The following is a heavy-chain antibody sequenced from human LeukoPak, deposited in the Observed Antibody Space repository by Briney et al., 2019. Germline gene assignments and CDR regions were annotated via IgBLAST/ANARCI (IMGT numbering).Heavy chain of an antibody. CDR3: GYTNNFYH. CDR1: GLSISGQW. D-gene: IGHD3-16*02. V-gene: IGHV3-7*01. CDR2: IKRDGSEE. J-gene: IGHJ4*02. Sequence: QSGGSLRLSCVASGLSISGQWMNWVRQAPGQGLEWVANIKRDGSEEYYVDSVKGRFTVSRDDGRNSVSLQVNSVRAEDTAVYYCGYTNNFYHWGQGTLVVVSS.